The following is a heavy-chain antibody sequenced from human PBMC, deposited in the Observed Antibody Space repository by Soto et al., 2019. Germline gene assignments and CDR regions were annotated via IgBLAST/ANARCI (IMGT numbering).Heavy chain of an antibody. CDR1: GFIFSDYS. CDR3: ARDFDADSRTDFDY. V-gene: IGHV3-11*01. Sequence: QVQLVESGGGLVKPGGSLRLSCATSGFIFSDYSMHWIRQAPGKGLEWISYISGNGRIIQYADSAKGRFTISRDNAQNSLYLQMNSLRAEDTALYFCARDFDADSRTDFDYWGQGTLVTVSS. CDR2: ISGNGRII. J-gene: IGHJ4*02. D-gene: IGHD4-17*01.